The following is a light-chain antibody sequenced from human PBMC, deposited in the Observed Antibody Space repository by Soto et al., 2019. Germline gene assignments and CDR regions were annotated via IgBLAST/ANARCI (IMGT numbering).Light chain of an antibody. Sequence: QSVLTQPHSASGFPGQSVTISCTGTSSDVGGYNYVSWYQHHPGNAPKLMIYEVNKRTSGVPDRFSGSKSGNTASLTVSGLQAEDEADYYCSSYAGSNTPYVFGTGTKVTVL. CDR1: SSDVGGYNY. CDR3: SSYAGSNTPYV. V-gene: IGLV2-8*01. J-gene: IGLJ1*01. CDR2: EVN.